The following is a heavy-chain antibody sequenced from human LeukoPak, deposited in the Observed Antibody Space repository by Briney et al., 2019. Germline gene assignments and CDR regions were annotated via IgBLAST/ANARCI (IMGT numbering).Heavy chain of an antibody. J-gene: IGHJ3*02. D-gene: IGHD6-13*01. V-gene: IGHV4-31*03. CDR2: IYYSGST. CDR3: ARVYSSSWYAFDI. Sequence: SETLSLTCTVSGGSISSGGYYWSWIRQHPGKGLEWIGYIYYSGSTYYNPSLKSRVTISVDTSKNQFSLKLSSVTAADTAVYYCARVYSSSWYAFDIWGQGTMVTVSS. CDR1: GGSISSGGYY.